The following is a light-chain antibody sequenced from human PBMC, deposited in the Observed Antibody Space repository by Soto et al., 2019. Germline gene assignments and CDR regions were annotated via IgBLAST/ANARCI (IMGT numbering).Light chain of an antibody. Sequence: DIVMTQSPDSLAVSLGERATINCKSSQSVLYSSNNKNYLAWYQQKPGQPPKLLIYWASTRESGVPDRFSGSGSGTDFNLTISSLQAEDVAVYSCQQYYSSGTFGQGTKVEIK. CDR1: QSVLYSSNNKNY. J-gene: IGKJ1*01. CDR3: QQYYSSGT. V-gene: IGKV4-1*01. CDR2: WAS.